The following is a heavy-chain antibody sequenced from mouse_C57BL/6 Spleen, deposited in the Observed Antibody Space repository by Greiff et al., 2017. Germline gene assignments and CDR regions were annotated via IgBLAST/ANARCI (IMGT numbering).Heavy chain of an antibody. CDR2: LWGGGST. J-gene: IGHJ4*01. V-gene: IGHV2-9*01. CDR1: GFSLTSYG. D-gene: IGHD2-3*01. Sequence: VQGVESGPGLVAPSQSLSITCTVSGFSLTSYGVDWVRQPPGKGLEWLGVLWGGGSTNYNSALMSRLSISRDNSKSQVFLKMSRLQTHDTAMYYCAKQEMDIAMGYWGQGTSVTVSS. CDR3: AKQEMDIAMGY.